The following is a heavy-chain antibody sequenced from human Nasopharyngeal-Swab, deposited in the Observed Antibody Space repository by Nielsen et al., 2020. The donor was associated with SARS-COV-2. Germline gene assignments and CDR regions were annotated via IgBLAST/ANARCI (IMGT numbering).Heavy chain of an antibody. CDR3: ARALTDGDPYYFDY. J-gene: IGHJ4*02. Sequence: GSLRLSCAVYGGSFSGYYWSWIRQPPGKGLEWIGEINHSGSTNHNPSLKSRVTISVDTSKNQFSLKLSSVTAADTAVYYCARALTDGDPYYFDYWGQGTLVTVSS. V-gene: IGHV4-34*01. CDR2: INHSGST. D-gene: IGHD4-17*01. CDR1: GGSFSGYY.